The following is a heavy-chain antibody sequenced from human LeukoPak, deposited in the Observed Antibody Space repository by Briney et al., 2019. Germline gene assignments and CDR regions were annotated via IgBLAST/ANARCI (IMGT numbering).Heavy chain of an antibody. CDR2: ISSSGTYT. Sequence: PRGSLRLPRAASGFTFSDYYMNRIRQAPGKGLVWVSYISSSGTYTNYADSVKGRFTISRDNAKNSLYLQMDSLRADDTAVYYCASDYGAYHVPYWYFDLWGRGTLVTVSS. CDR1: GFTFSDYY. D-gene: IGHD4-17*01. V-gene: IGHV3-11*05. CDR3: ASDYGAYHVPYWYFDL. J-gene: IGHJ2*01.